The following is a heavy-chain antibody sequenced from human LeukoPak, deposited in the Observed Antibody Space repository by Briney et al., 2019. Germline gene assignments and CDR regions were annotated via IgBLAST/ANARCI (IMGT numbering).Heavy chain of an antibody. CDR2: IYYSGST. Sequence: SETLSVTCTVSGGSISSYYWSWIRQPRGKGLEWIGYIYYSGSTNYNPSLKSRVTISVDTSKNQFSLKLSSVTAADTAVYYCARADGRGYCSSTSCYAIDYWGQGTLVTVSS. V-gene: IGHV4-59*08. J-gene: IGHJ4*02. CDR1: GGSISSYY. CDR3: ARADGRGYCSSTSCYAIDY. D-gene: IGHD2-2*01.